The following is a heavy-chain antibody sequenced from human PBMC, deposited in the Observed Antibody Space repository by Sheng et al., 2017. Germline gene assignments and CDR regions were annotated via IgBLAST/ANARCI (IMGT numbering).Heavy chain of an antibody. D-gene: IGHD2-15*01. Sequence: QVQLVESGGGVVQPGRSLRLSCAASGFTFSSYAMHWVRQAPGKGLEWVAVISYDGSNKYYADSVKGRFTISRDNSKNTLYLQMNSLRAEDTAVYYCARDLGVVAATPVWFDPVGPGNPGHRLL. J-gene: IGHJ5*02. CDR1: GFTFSSYA. V-gene: IGHV3-30*04. CDR3: ARDLGVVAATPVWFDP. CDR2: ISYDGSNK.